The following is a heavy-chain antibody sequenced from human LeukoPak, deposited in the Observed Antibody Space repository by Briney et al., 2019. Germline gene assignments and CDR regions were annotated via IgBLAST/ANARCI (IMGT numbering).Heavy chain of an antibody. Sequence: PGGSLRLSCAASGFTFSSYEMNWVRQAPGKGLEWVAVMSSDGTNEYYADSVKGRFTISRDNSKNTLFLHMNNLRTEDTAVYFCARDQCAYGDFYWYVDLWGRGTLVTVSS. CDR1: GFTFSSYE. CDR2: MSSDGTNE. D-gene: IGHD4-17*01. V-gene: IGHV3-30*04. CDR3: ARDQCAYGDFYWYVDL. J-gene: IGHJ2*01.